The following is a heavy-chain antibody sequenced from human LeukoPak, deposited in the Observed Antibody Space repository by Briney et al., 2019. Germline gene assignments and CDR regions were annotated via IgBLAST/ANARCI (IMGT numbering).Heavy chain of an antibody. J-gene: IGHJ3*02. CDR3: AKGGWHSSSWSDAFDI. CDR1: GFTFSSYG. D-gene: IGHD6-13*01. CDR2: ISYDGSNK. Sequence: GGSLRLSCAASGFTFSSYGMHWVRQAPGKGLEWVAVISYDGSNKYYADSVKGRFTISRDNSKNTLYLQINSLRAGDTAVYYCAKGGWHSSSWSDAFDIWGQGTMVTVSS. V-gene: IGHV3-30*18.